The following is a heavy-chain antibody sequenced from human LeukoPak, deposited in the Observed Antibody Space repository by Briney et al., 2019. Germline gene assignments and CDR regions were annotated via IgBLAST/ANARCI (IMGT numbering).Heavy chain of an antibody. J-gene: IGHJ4*02. D-gene: IGHD3-10*01. Sequence: SETLSLTCAVSGYSISNGYYWGWIRQPPRKGLEWIGSISHSAITYHNPSLKSRVTISIDTSKNQFSLKLSSVTAADTAVYYCATFYGSGSRYFAYWGQGALVTVSS. CDR3: ATFYGSGSRYFAY. V-gene: IGHV4-38-2*01. CDR1: GYSISNGYY. CDR2: ISHSAIT.